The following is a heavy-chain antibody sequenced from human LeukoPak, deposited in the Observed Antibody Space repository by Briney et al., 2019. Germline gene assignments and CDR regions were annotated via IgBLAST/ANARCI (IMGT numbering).Heavy chain of an antibody. CDR2: ISGSGNAK. CDR1: GFSFSSYS. Sequence: GGSLRLSCAASGFSFSSYSMNWVRQAPGKGLEWVSYISGSGNAKHYTDSVKGRFTISRDNAKDALYLQMDSLRAEDTAVYFCARDYVYAFDYWGQGTLVTVSS. D-gene: IGHD2/OR15-2a*01. V-gene: IGHV3-48*01. CDR3: ARDYVYAFDY. J-gene: IGHJ4*02.